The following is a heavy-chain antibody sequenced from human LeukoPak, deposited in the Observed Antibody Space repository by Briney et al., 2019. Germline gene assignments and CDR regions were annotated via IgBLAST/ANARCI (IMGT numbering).Heavy chain of an antibody. CDR2: INPNSGGT. J-gene: IGHJ4*02. D-gene: IGHD3-10*01. CDR1: GYTFTGYY. Sequence: ASVQVSCKASGYTFTGYYMHWVRQAPGQGLEWMGWINPNSGGTNYAQKFQGRVTMTRDTSISTAYMELSRLRSDDTAVYYCARKRWFGELSSDYWGQGTLVTVSS. CDR3: ARKRWFGELSSDY. V-gene: IGHV1-2*02.